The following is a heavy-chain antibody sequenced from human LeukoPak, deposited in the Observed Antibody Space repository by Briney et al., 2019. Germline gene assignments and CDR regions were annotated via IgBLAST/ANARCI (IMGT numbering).Heavy chain of an antibody. CDR1: GFTFSTHG. CDR3: AKDPGYHDKTGYRTFDY. D-gene: IGHD3-9*01. V-gene: IGHV3-23*01. CDR2: ISDNGYYT. Sequence: PGGSLRLSCAASGFTFSTHGMTWVRQAPGKGLECVSIISDNGYYTYYADSVKGRFTISRDNSKNTVYMQMNSLRTDDTATYYCAKDPGYHDKTGYRTFDYWGRGTLVTVSS. J-gene: IGHJ4*02.